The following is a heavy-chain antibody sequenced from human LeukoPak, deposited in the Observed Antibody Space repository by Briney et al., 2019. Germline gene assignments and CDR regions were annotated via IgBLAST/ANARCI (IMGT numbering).Heavy chain of an antibody. CDR1: GYSFTSYW. CDR2: IYPGDSDT. V-gene: IGHV5-51*01. D-gene: IGHD1-26*01. J-gene: IGHJ4*02. Sequence: GESLKISCRGSGYSFTSYWIGWVRHMPGKGLEWMGIIYPGDSDTRYAPSFQGRVTISADKSISTAYVQWSSLKASDTAMYYCARRGWASGYFEYWGQGTLVTVSS. CDR3: ARRGWASGYFEY.